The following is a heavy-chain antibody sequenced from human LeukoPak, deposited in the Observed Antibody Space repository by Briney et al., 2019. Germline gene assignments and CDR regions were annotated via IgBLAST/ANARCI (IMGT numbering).Heavy chain of an antibody. CDR3: AKHLRSRITPYQC. J-gene: IGHJ4*02. CDR2: ISGSGGST. V-gene: IGHV3-23*01. Sequence: GGSLRLSCAASGFTFSSYAMSWVRQAPGKGLEWVSAISGSGGSTYYADSVKGRFTISRDNSKNTLYLQMNSLRAEDTDVYYCAKHLRSRITPYQCWGQGTLVTVSS. D-gene: IGHD3-10*01. CDR1: GFTFSSYA.